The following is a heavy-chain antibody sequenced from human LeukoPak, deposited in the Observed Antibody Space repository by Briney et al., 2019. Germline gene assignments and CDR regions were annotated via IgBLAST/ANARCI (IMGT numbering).Heavy chain of an antibody. CDR1: GFTFSSYG. CDR2: ISYDGSNK. J-gene: IGHJ4*02. D-gene: IGHD3-22*01. Sequence: GGSLRLSCAASGFTFSSYGMHWVRQAPGKGPEWVAVISYDGSNKYYADSVKGRFTISRDNSKNTLYLQMNSLRAEDTAVYYCASSYDSSGYYPYYFDYWGQGTLVTVSS. V-gene: IGHV3-30*03. CDR3: ASSYDSSGYYPYYFDY.